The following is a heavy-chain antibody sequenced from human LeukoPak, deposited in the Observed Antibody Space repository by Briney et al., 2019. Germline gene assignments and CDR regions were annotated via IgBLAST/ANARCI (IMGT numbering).Heavy chain of an antibody. CDR3: ARYDYGDTDAFDI. CDR2: ISAYNGNT. D-gene: IGHD4-17*01. Sequence: ASVKVSCKASGGTFSSFGVSWVRQAPGQGLEWMGWISAYNGNTNYAQKLQGRVTMTTDTSTSTAYMELRSLRSDDTAVYYCARYDYGDTDAFDIWGQGTMVTVSS. J-gene: IGHJ3*02. V-gene: IGHV1-18*01. CDR1: GGTFSSFG.